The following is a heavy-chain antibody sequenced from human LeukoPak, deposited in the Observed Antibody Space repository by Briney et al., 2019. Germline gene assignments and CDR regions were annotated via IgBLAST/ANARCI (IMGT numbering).Heavy chain of an antibody. CDR1: GFTLSSYT. J-gene: IGHJ4*02. CDR3: ARAGGTSGWQRGLGY. V-gene: IGHV3-23*01. CDR2: ISVSGDTT. Sequence: GGSLRLSCAASGFTLSSYTMSCVRQAPGEGLECVSGISVSGDTTYSADSVRGRFTFSRDNSMNTLYLRKTSLRAEDTALYNSARAGGTSGWQRGLGYWGQGTLVTVSS. D-gene: IGHD6-19*01.